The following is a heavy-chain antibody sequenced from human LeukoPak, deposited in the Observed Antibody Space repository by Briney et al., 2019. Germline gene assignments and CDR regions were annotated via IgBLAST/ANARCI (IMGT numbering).Heavy chain of an antibody. CDR1: GYSFTDYG. Sequence: PGGSLRLSCAGSGYSFTDYGMGWVRQAPGRGLEWVSALNGDGSETYYADSVKGRFIISRDNSKRTLYLQMSSLRADDTAVYYCARDLRGTVTTYYYYYGMDVWGQGTTVTVSS. CDR3: ARDLRGTVTTYYYYYGMDV. D-gene: IGHD4-17*01. V-gene: IGHV3-23*01. CDR2: LNGDGSET. J-gene: IGHJ6*02.